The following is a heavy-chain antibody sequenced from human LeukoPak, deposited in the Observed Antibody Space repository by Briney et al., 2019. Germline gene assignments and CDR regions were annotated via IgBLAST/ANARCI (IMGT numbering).Heavy chain of an antibody. D-gene: IGHD2-8*01. CDR3: ARNVSADFSNRHHKRFDP. J-gene: IGHJ5*02. CDR2: IYHSGST. V-gene: IGHV4-38-2*01. Sequence: SETLSLTCGVSGHSIISDYYWGWIRQPPGKGLEWIGSIYHSGSTHYNPSLKSRVTISVDTSKNQFSLKLSSVTASDTAIYYCARNVSADFSNRHHKRFDPWGQGTLVTVSS. CDR1: GHSIISDYY.